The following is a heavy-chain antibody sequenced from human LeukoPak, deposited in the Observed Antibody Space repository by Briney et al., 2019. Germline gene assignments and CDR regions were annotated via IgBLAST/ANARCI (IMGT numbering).Heavy chain of an antibody. J-gene: IGHJ4*02. CDR1: GGSSSGYY. CDR2: VYNSEYT. CDR3: ARHVRIFGMVSYFDY. V-gene: IGHV4-59*08. D-gene: IGHD3-3*01. Sequence: SETLSLTCTVSGGSSSGYYWSWIRQPPGKGLEWIGYVYNSEYTSYNPSLKSRVSISFDTSKNQFSMRLTSVTAADTAVYYCARHVRIFGMVSYFDYWGQGTLVTVSP.